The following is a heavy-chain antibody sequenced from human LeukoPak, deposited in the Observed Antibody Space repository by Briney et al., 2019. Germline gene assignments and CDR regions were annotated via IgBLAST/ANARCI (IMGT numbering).Heavy chain of an antibody. CDR2: ISASGSYI. Sequence: GGSLRLSCAASGLTFSSYAMSWVRQAPGKGLEWVSSISASGSYIYYADSLKGRFTISRDNAKNSLYLQMNSLRAEDTAVYYCARDSPGTTASDYWGQGTLVTVSS. CDR1: GLTFSSYA. CDR3: ARDSPGTTASDY. D-gene: IGHD1-1*01. V-gene: IGHV3-21*01. J-gene: IGHJ4*02.